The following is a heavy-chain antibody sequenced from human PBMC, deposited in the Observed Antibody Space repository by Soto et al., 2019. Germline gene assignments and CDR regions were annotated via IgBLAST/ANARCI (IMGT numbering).Heavy chain of an antibody. CDR2: INPSGGST. CDR3: ASLACCGGDCYSAAFDI. V-gene: IGHV1-46*01. CDR1: GYTFTSYY. Sequence: ASVKVSCKASGYTFTSYYMHWVRQAPGQGLEWMGIINPSGGSTSYAQKFQGRVTMTRDTSTSTVYMELSSLRSEDTAVYYCASLACCGGDCYSAAFDIWGQGTMVTVSS. D-gene: IGHD2-21*02. J-gene: IGHJ3*02.